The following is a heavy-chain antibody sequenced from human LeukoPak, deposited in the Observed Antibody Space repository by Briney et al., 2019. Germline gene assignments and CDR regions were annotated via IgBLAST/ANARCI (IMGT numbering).Heavy chain of an antibody. Sequence: PGGSLRLSCAASGFTVSSNYMSWVRQAPGKGLEWVSVIYRGGNTYSADSVKGRFSISRDNSKNTLYLQMSSLRAEDTAVYYCVRGDYYDSSGYYYRYFQHWGQGTLVTVSS. D-gene: IGHD3-22*01. V-gene: IGHV3-66*01. J-gene: IGHJ1*01. CDR1: GFTVSSNY. CDR2: IYRGGNT. CDR3: VRGDYYDSSGYYYRYFQH.